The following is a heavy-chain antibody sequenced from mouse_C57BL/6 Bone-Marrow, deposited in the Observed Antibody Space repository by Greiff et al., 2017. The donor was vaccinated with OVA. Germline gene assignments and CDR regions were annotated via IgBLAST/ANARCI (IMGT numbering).Heavy chain of an antibody. Sequence: QVQLQQSGPGLVQPSQSLSITCTVSGFSLTSYGVHWVRQSPGKGLEWLGVIWSGGSTDYTAAFISRLSISKNNSKSQVFFKMNSLQADDTAIYYCARKSGGYGWFAYWGQGTLVTVSA. D-gene: IGHD2-2*01. V-gene: IGHV2-2*01. CDR3: ARKSGGYGWFAY. J-gene: IGHJ3*01. CDR1: GFSLTSYG. CDR2: IWSGGST.